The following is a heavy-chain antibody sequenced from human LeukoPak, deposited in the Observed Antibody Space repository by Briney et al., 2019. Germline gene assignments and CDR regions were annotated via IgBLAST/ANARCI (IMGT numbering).Heavy chain of an antibody. CDR3: ARDSYDSSGYPCDY. V-gene: IGHV3-48*01. D-gene: IGHD3-22*01. Sequence: GSLRLSCAASGFTFSSYSMNWVRQAPGEGLEWVSYISSSSSIIYYADSVKGRFTISRDNAKNSLYLQMNSLRAEDTAVHYCARDSYDSSGYPCDYWGQGTLVTVSS. CDR2: ISSSSSII. CDR1: GFTFSSYS. J-gene: IGHJ4*02.